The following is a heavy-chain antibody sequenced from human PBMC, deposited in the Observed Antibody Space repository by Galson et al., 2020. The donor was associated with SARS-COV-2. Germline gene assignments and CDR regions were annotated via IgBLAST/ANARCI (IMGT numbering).Heavy chain of an antibody. D-gene: IGHD1-26*01. CDR1: GFSPSTSGMC. J-gene: IGHJ5*02. Sequence: SGPTLVKPTQTLPLTCTFSGFSPSTSGMCVSWIRQPPGKALEWLAPIDWDDDKYYSTSLQTRLTISKDTSKNQVVLTMTNMDPVDTATYYCARTTIVVLGGYNWFDPWGQGTLVTVSS. CDR2: IDWDDDK. V-gene: IGHV2-70*01. CDR3: ARTTIVVLGGYNWFDP.